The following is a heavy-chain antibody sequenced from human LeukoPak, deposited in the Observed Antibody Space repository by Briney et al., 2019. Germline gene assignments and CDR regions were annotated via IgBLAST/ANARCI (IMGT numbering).Heavy chain of an antibody. CDR3: AGPEGGLDY. CDR1: GFTFSSYA. J-gene: IGHJ4*02. V-gene: IGHV3-30-3*01. CDR2: ISYDGSNK. D-gene: IGHD3-16*01. Sequence: PGRSLRLSCAASGFTFSSYAMHWVRQAPGKGLEWVAVISYDGSNKYYADSVKGRFTISRDNSKNTLYLQMNSLRAEDTAVYYCAGPEGGLDYWGQGTLVTVSS.